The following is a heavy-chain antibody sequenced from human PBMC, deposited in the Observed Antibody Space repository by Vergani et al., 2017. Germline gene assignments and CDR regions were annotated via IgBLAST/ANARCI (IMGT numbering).Heavy chain of an antibody. V-gene: IGHV3-23*01. D-gene: IGHD5-18*01. Sequence: EVQLLESGGGLVQPGGSLRLSCAASGFTFSSYAMSWVRQAPGKGLEWVSAISGSGGSTYYADSVKGRFTISRDNSKNTLYLQMNSLRAEDTAVYYWAKDSDTAMPKGDAFDIWGQGTMVTVSS. CDR1: GFTFSSYA. J-gene: IGHJ3*02. CDR3: AKDSDTAMPKGDAFDI. CDR2: ISGSGGST.